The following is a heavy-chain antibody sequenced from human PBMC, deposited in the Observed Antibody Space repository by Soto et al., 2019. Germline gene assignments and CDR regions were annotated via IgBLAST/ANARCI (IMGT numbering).Heavy chain of an antibody. CDR1: GGSINSYW. J-gene: IGHJ4*02. D-gene: IGHD3-10*01. V-gene: IGHV4-4*07. Sequence: ASETLSLTCSVSGGSINSYWWSWIRQPAGKGLEWTGRVYSSGTTDYNPSLNSRATLSVETSKNQFSLKLSSVTAADTAVYYCARDIGSYAYGEGYRGQGIPVTVSS. CDR3: ARDIGSYAYGEGY. CDR2: VYSSGTT.